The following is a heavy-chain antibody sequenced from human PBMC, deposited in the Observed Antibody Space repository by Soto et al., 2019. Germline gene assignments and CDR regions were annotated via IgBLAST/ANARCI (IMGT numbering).Heavy chain of an antibody. CDR1: GGTFSTYA. D-gene: IGHD5-18*01. J-gene: IGHJ4*02. V-gene: IGHV1-69*12. Sequence: QVQLVQSGAEVKKPESSVKVSCKAPGGTFSTYAISWVRQAPGQGLEWMGGIIPMFGTANYAQRFQDRVTIRADVSTMIGYMELSRLRSEVSAVYFCGIGIQLWLGIINFGCSGWGQGTPVTVSS. CDR3: GIGIQLWLGIINFGCSG. CDR2: IIPMFGTA.